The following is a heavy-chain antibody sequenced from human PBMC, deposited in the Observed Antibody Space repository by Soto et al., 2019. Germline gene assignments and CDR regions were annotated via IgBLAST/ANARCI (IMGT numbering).Heavy chain of an antibody. V-gene: IGHV3-23*01. D-gene: IGHD3-10*01. Sequence: EVQLLESGGGLVQPGGSLRLSCAASGFTFSSYAMSWVRQAPGKGLEWVSAISGSGGSTYYADSVKGRFTISRDNSKNTLYLQMNCLRAEDTAVYYCAKDATYYYGSGSFDAFDIWGQGTMVTVSS. CDR3: AKDATYYYGSGSFDAFDI. CDR1: GFTFSSYA. J-gene: IGHJ3*02. CDR2: ISGSGGST.